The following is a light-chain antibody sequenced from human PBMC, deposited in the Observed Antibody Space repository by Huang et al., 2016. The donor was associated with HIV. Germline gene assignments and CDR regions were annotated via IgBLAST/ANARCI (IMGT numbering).Light chain of an antibody. CDR3: QQRSSRLT. CDR2: DAS. J-gene: IGKJ4*01. Sequence: EIVLTQSPATLSLSPGERATLSCRASQSGNTYLGWYQQKPGRAPRLLIYDASNRAPGIPARFRGSGSGTDFTRTISGLEPEDFAIYYCQQRSSRLTCGGGTKVEIQ. CDR1: QSGNTY. V-gene: IGKV3-11*01.